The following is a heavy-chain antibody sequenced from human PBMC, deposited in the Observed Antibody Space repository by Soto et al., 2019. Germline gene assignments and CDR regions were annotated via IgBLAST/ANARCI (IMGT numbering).Heavy chain of an antibody. CDR2: IYPGDSDT. V-gene: IGHV5-51*01. D-gene: IGHD3-16*01. Sequence: EVQLVQSGAEVKKPGESLKISCKGSGYTFTNYWIGWVRQMPGKGLEWMGIIYPGDSDTRYSPSFQGQVTISADRSINTTFQQLRMLKASDADMYYCWRHPDAFYGMHVLVQGTMVTVSS. CDR3: WRHPDAFYGMHV. J-gene: IGHJ6*01. CDR1: GYTFTNYW.